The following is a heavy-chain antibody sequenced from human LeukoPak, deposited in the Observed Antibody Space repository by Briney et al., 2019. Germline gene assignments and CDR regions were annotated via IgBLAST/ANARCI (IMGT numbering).Heavy chain of an antibody. CDR2: IYYSGST. CDR1: GGSISSSSYY. J-gene: IGHJ3*02. CDR3: AREPSTITDYAFDI. Sequence: PSETLSLTCTVSGGSISSSSYYWGWIRQPPGKGLEWIGSIYYSGSTYYNPSLKSRVTISVDTSKNQFSLKLSSVTAADTAVYYCAREPSTITDYAFDIWGQGTMVTVSS. D-gene: IGHD5-24*01. V-gene: IGHV4-39*07.